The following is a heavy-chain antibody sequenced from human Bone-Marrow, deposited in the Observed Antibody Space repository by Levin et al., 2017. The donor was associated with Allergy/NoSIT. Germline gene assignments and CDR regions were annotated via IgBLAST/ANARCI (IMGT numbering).Heavy chain of an antibody. CDR1: GASISRRSYS. V-gene: IGHV4-39*01. J-gene: IGHJ4*02. CDR3: AGSESFPEFDY. Sequence: SETLSLTCTVSGASISRRSYSWGWIRQPPGKGLHWIGSFYYSGNTYYNPSLKSRVTISVDTSKNQFSLTVSSVTAADTAVYYCAGSESFPEFDYWCQGNLVTVSS. D-gene: IGHD3-10*01. CDR2: FYYSGNT.